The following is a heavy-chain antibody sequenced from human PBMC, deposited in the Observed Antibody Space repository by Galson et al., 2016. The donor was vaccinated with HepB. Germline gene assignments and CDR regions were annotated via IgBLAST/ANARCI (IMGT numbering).Heavy chain of an antibody. Sequence: SLRLSCAASGFTFSGFWMSWVRQAQGKGLDCVANINQDGSEKYYVDSVKGRFTISRDNAKNVLYLQMNSLRAEDTAVYSCVRGLGWFDPWGQGTLVTVSS. CDR2: INQDGSEK. CDR3: VRGLGWFDP. V-gene: IGHV3-7*01. CDR1: GFTFSGFW. J-gene: IGHJ5*02.